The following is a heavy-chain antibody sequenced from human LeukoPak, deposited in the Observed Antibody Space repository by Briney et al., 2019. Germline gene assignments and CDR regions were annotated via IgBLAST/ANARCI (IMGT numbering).Heavy chain of an antibody. Sequence: SETLSLTCTVSGGSISSSSYYWGWIRQPPGKGLEWIRSIYYSGSTYYNPSLKSRVTISVDTSKNQFSLKLSSVTAADTAVYYCASLVVISSSSSGGWHWGQGTLVTVSS. CDR2: IYYSGST. D-gene: IGHD6-6*01. V-gene: IGHV4-39*01. CDR3: ASLVVISSSSSGGWH. J-gene: IGHJ4*02. CDR1: GGSISSSSYY.